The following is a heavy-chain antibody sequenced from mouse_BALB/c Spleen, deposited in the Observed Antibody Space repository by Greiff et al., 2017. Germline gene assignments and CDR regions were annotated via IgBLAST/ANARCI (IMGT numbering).Heavy chain of an antibody. CDR1: GFNIKDYY. Sequence: EVKLVESGAELVRPGALVKLSCKASGFNIKDYYMHWVKQRPEQGLEWIGWIDPENGNTIYDPKFQGKASITADTSSNTAYLQLSSLTSEDTAVYYCARGFGSSLFDYWGQGTTRTVSS. J-gene: IGHJ2*01. D-gene: IGHD1-1*01. CDR3: ARGFGSSLFDY. CDR2: IDPENGNT. V-gene: IGHV14-1*02.